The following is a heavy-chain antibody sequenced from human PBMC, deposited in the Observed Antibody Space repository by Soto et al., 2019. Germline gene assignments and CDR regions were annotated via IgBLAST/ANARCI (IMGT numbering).Heavy chain of an antibody. D-gene: IGHD2-15*01. Sequence: GGSLRRSCSASGFSFSNYAMHWVRQAPGKGLEWVSLISYDGTKKYYADSVKGRLTISRDNSKNTLYLQMNSLTAADTAIYHCASMLGSGVGELINWLDPWGQGTLVTVSS. CDR3: ASMLGSGVGELINWLDP. CDR1: GFSFSNYA. J-gene: IGHJ5*02. CDR2: ISYDGTKK. V-gene: IGHV3-30-3*01.